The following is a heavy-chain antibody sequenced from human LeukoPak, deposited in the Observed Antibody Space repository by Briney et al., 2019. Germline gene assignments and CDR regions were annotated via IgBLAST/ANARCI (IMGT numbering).Heavy chain of an antibody. V-gene: IGHV4-34*01. CDR3: ARVDSSGYLYYFDY. J-gene: IGHJ4*02. Sequence: SETLSLTCAVYGGSFSGYYWSWIRQPPGKGLEWIGEINHSGSTNYNPSLKSRVTMSVDTSKNQFSLKLSSVTAADTAVYYCARVDSSGYLYYFDYWGQGTLVIVSS. CDR2: INHSGST. D-gene: IGHD3-22*01. CDR1: GGSFSGYY.